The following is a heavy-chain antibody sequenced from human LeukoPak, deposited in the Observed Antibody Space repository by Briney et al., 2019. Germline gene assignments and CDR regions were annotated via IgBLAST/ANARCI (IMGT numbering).Heavy chain of an antibody. V-gene: IGHV4-59*04. CDR1: GGSMSPYH. D-gene: IGHD3-9*01. Sequence: PSETLSLTCTVSGGSMSPYHWGWIRQPPGKGLEWTGYIYYSGSTYYNPSLKSRVTISVDTSKNQFSLKLSSVTAADTAVYYCARQEDGYDILTGYYIFDYWGQGTLVTVSS. CDR3: ARQEDGYDILTGYYIFDY. CDR2: IYYSGST. J-gene: IGHJ4*02.